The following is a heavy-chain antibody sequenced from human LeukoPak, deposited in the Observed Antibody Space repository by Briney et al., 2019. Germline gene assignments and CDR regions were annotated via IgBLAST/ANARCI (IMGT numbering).Heavy chain of an antibody. CDR3: AGAGHFDWLLLTDNYYFDY. V-gene: IGHV4-59*01. J-gene: IGHJ4*02. CDR1: GGSFSGYY. Sequence: SETLSLTCAVYGGSFSGYYWSWIRQPPGKGLEWIGYIYYSGSTNYNPSLKSRVTISVDTSKNQFSLKLSSVTAADTAVYYCAGAGHFDWLLLTDNYYFDYWGQGTLVTVSS. CDR2: IYYSGST. D-gene: IGHD3-9*01.